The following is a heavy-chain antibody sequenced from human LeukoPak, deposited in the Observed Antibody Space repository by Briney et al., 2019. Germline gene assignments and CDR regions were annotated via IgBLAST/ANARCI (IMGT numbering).Heavy chain of an antibody. Sequence: GGCLRLSCAASGFSFSSYGMRWVRQAPGKGLDWVAVIVYDGRNEHYADSVKGRFTISRDNSKNTLFLQMNSLRAEDTAVYYCARAESEKLHDFDCWGQGTLVTLSS. CDR1: GFSFSSYG. V-gene: IGHV3-33*01. J-gene: IGHJ4*02. CDR3: ARAESEKLHDFDC. D-gene: IGHD1-14*01. CDR2: IVYDGRNE.